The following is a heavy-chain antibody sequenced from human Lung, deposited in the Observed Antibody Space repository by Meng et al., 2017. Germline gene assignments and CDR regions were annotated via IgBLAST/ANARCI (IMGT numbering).Heavy chain of an antibody. CDR2: IYYSGST. V-gene: IGHV4-39*07. CDR1: GCSCSSSCYY. Sequence: QLHWQGSVPGLGRPSDTLPLTCTVSGCSCSSSCYYWGWIRQPPGKGLEWIGSIYYSGSTYYTPSLKSRVTISVDTSKNQFSRKLSSVTAADTAVYYCARVDYYGSGSRRFDPWGQGTLVTVSS. CDR3: ARVDYYGSGSRRFDP. J-gene: IGHJ5*02. D-gene: IGHD3-10*01.